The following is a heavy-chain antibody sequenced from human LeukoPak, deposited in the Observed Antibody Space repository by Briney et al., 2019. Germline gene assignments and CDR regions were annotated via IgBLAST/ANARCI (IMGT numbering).Heavy chain of an antibody. CDR1: GYTFTSYD. D-gene: IGHD7-27*01. V-gene: IGHV1-8*01. Sequence: ASVKVSCKASGYTFTSYDINWLRQATGQGPEWMGWMNPNSGATGYAQKFQGRVTMTRSTSINTAYMELSSLRSEDTAVYYCARGPRSWGFDYWGQGTLVTVSS. CDR3: ARGPRSWGFDY. J-gene: IGHJ4*02. CDR2: MNPNSGAT.